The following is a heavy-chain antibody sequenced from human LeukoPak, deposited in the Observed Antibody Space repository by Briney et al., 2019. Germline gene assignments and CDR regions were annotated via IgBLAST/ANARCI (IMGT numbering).Heavy chain of an antibody. CDR1: GYRFTSYW. V-gene: IGHV5-51*01. J-gene: IGHJ4*02. CDR2: IYPGDSDT. Sequence: GESLKISCKGSGYRFTSYWIGWGRQMPGKGLEWMGIIYPGDSDTRYSPSFQGQVTISADKSISTAYLQWSSLKASDTAMYYCAQHSGLYYYDSSGYSDYWGQGTLVTVSS. D-gene: IGHD3-22*01. CDR3: AQHSGLYYYDSSGYSDY.